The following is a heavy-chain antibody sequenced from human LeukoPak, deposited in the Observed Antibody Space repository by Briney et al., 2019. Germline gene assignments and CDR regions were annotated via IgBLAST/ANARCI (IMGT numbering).Heavy chain of an antibody. CDR2: ITGSSDAI. J-gene: IGHJ4*02. CDR3: AKGRPNGQQLAAY. D-gene: IGHD6-13*01. Sequence: GGSLRLSCAASEFTFSTYVMTWVRQAPGKGLEWVSIITGSSDAIHYAGSVKGRFTISRDNSKNTLYLQMNSLRPEDTAIYYCAKGRPNGQQLAAYWGQGTLVTVSS. CDR1: EFTFSTYV. V-gene: IGHV3-23*01.